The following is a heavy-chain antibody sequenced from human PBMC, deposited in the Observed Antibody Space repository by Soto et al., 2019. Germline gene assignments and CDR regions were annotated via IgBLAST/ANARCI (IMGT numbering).Heavy chain of an antibody. J-gene: IGHJ3*02. V-gene: IGHV3-23*01. CDR3: AKSLSTGTGDAFDI. CDR2: ISVNGGST. D-gene: IGHD1-1*01. Sequence: GGSLGLSCAASVFTVSSYWMHWVRQGPGKGLEWVSGISVNGGSTHYAGSVKGRFTISRDNSKNTLSLQMNSLRAEDTAVYYCAKSLSTGTGDAFDIWGQGTMVTVSS. CDR1: VFTVSSYW.